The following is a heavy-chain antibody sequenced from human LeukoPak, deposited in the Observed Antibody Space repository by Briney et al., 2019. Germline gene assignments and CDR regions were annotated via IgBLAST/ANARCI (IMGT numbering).Heavy chain of an antibody. CDR1: GFTFGDFP. CDR2: IRAKAYGGTA. Sequence: GGSLRLSCTTSGFTFGDFPMTWVRQAPGKGPEWVGYIRAKAYGGTAEYTASVKGRFIISRDDSKRIAYLQMSSLKPEDTAVYYCTRGSGRYEYWGQGTPVTVSS. CDR3: TRGSGRYEY. J-gene: IGHJ4*02. V-gene: IGHV3-49*04. D-gene: IGHD1-26*01.